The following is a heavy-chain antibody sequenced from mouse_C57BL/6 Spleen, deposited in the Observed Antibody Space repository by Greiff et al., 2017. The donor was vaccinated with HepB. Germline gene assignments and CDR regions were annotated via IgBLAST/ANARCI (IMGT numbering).Heavy chain of an antibody. CDR3: AREAYYSNRYYAMDY. Sequence: QVQLQQSGAELARPGASVKLSCKASGYTFTSYGISWVKQRTGQGLEWIGEIYPRSGNTYYNEKFKGKATLTADKSSSTAYMELRSLTSEDSAVYFCAREAYYSNRYYAMDYWGQGTSVTVSS. J-gene: IGHJ4*01. V-gene: IGHV1-81*01. CDR1: GYTFTSYG. D-gene: IGHD2-5*01. CDR2: IYPRSGNT.